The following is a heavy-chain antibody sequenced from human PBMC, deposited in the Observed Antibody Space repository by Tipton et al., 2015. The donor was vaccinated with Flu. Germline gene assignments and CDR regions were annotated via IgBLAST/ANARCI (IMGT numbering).Heavy chain of an antibody. Sequence: LRLSCGVSGDSIRSSNYYWGWIRQPPGKGLEWIGNTFHSGNTYPNPSPKSRVTISIDTPKNQFSLKLSSVTAADTAVYYCARRDYSNYVSEPKNWFDPWGQGALVTVSS. D-gene: IGHD4-11*01. J-gene: IGHJ5*02. V-gene: IGHV4-39*07. CDR3: ARRDYSNYVSEPKNWFDP. CDR1: GDSIRSSNYY. CDR2: TFHSGNT.